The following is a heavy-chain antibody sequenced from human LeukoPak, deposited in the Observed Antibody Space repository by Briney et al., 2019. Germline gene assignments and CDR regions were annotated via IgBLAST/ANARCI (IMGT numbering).Heavy chain of an antibody. J-gene: IGHJ4*02. CDR1: GGSFSGYY. Sequence: SETLSLTCAVYGGSFSGYYWSWIRQPPGKGLEWIGEINHSGSTNYNPSLKSRVTISVDTSKNQFSLKLSSVTAADTAVYYCARDAILLRYFDWSYFDYWGQGTLVTVSS. CDR3: ARDAILLRYFDWSYFDY. CDR2: INHSGST. V-gene: IGHV4-34*01. D-gene: IGHD3-9*01.